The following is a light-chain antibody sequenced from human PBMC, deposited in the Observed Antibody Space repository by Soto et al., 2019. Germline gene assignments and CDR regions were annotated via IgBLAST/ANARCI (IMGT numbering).Light chain of an antibody. CDR1: QSVSSY. V-gene: IGKV3-11*01. J-gene: IGKJ3*01. Sequence: EIVLTQSPATLSLSPGERATLSCRASQSVSSYLAWYQQKPGQAPRLLIYDASNRATGIPARFSGSGSGTDFTLTISSLEPEDFAVHYCQQRSNWLPFTFGPGTKVDIK. CDR2: DAS. CDR3: QQRSNWLPFT.